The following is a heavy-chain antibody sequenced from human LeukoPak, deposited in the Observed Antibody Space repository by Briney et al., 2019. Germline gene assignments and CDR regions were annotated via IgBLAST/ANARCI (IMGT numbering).Heavy chain of an antibody. Sequence: SETLSLTCTVSGGSISSYYWSWIRQPPGKGLEWIGYIYYSGSTYYNPSLKRRVTISVDTSKNQFSLKLNSVTAADTAVYYCASLRERSYYARGFDYWGQGTLVTVSS. J-gene: IGHJ4*02. CDR1: GGSISSYY. V-gene: IGHV4-59*08. CDR2: IYYSGST. D-gene: IGHD1-26*01. CDR3: ASLRERSYYARGFDY.